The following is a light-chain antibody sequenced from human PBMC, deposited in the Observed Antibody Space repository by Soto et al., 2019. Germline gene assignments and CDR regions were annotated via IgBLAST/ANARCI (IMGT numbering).Light chain of an antibody. J-gene: IGKJ4*01. CDR2: KAS. CDR1: QSISTW. Sequence: DIQMTQSPSTLSASVVDRVSITCRASQSISTWLAWYQQKPGKAPKLLIYKASSLESGVPSRFSGSGSGTEFTLTISSLQPEDFATYFCQQYDSLPLTFGGGTKVDIK. CDR3: QQYDSLPLT. V-gene: IGKV1-5*03.